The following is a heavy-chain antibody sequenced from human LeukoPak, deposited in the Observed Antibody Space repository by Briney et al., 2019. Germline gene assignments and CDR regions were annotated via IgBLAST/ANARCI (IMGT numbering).Heavy chain of an antibody. J-gene: IGHJ4*02. Sequence: SVKVSCKASGGTFSSYAISWVRQAPGQGLEWMGRIIPILGIANYAQKFQGRVTITAGKSTSTAYMEPSSLRSEDTAVYYCARGSSGGGIDSYGYNYWGQGTLVTVSS. CDR1: GGTFSSYA. D-gene: IGHD5-18*01. CDR3: ARGSSGGGIDSYGYNY. CDR2: IIPILGIA. V-gene: IGHV1-69*04.